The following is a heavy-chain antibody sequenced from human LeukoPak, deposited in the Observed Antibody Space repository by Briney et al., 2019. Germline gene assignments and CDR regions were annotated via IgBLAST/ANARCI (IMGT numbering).Heavy chain of an antibody. CDR1: GGSITSHY. V-gene: IGHV4-59*11. CDR3: ARKDDSSGYYVDQ. Sequence: PSETLSLTCTVSGGSITSHYWSWIRQPPGKGLEWIGYIHYSGSTNYNPSLKSRVTISVDTSKNQFSLNLSSVTAADTAVYYCARKDDSSGYYVDQWGQGTLDTVSS. J-gene: IGHJ4*02. CDR2: IHYSGST. D-gene: IGHD3-22*01.